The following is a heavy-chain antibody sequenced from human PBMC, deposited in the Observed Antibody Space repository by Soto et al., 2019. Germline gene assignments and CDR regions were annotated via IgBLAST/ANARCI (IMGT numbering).Heavy chain of an antibody. V-gene: IGHV5-51*01. D-gene: IGHD6-13*01. CDR1: GSTFTNSW. CDR2: IYPGDSDI. CDR3: ARGYSSSWYVY. Sequence: GESLKISCKTSGSTFTNSWIGWVRQMPGKGLEWMGIIYPGDSDIRYSPSFQGQVTISADMSTSTAYLQWSSLKASDTAVYYCARGYSSSWYVYWGQGTLVTVS. J-gene: IGHJ4*02.